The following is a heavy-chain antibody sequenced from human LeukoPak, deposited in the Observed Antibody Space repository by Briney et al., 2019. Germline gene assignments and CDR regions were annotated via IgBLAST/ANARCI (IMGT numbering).Heavy chain of an antibody. J-gene: IGHJ4*02. V-gene: IGHV1-18*01. CDR3: ARGLRYGSNYFDY. CDR1: GYTFTSYD. Sequence: DSVKVSCKTPGYTFTSYDINWVRPAPGGGGEWMGWISAYNGNTNYAQMLQGRVTMTTDTSTTTAYMELRNLRSDDTGVYFCARGLRYGSNYFDYWGQGTLVTVAS. CDR2: ISAYNGNT. D-gene: IGHD5/OR15-5a*01.